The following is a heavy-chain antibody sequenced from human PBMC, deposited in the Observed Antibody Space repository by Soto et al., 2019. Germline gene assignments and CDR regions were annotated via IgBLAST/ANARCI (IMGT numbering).Heavy chain of an antibody. J-gene: IGHJ6*02. CDR3: ARHGRTGIVVVPAAISGYYYYGMYV. CDR1: GGSISSSSYY. CDR2: IYYSGST. V-gene: IGHV4-39*01. D-gene: IGHD2-2*01. Sequence: KTSETLSLTCTVSGGSISSSSYYWGWIRQPPGKGLEWIGSIYYSGSTYYNPSLKSRVTISVDTSKNQFSLKLGSVTAADTAVYYCARHGRTGIVVVPAAISGYYYYGMYVWGQGTTVTVYS.